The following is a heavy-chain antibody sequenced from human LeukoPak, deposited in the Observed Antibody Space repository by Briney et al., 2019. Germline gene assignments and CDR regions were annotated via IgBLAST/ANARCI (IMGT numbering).Heavy chain of an antibody. D-gene: IGHD3-10*01. V-gene: IGHV4-30-2*01. CDR1: GGSISSGGYS. Sequence: PSETLSLTCAVSGGSISSGGYSWSWIRQPPGKGLEWIGYIYHSGSTYYNPSLKSRVTISVDRSKNQFSLKLSSVTAADTAVYYCAQSSGSYYNPFDYWGQGTLVTVSS. J-gene: IGHJ4*02. CDR2: IYHSGST. CDR3: AQSSGSYYNPFDY.